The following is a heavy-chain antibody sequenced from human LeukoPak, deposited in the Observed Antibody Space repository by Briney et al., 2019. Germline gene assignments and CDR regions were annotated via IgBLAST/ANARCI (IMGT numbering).Heavy chain of an antibody. CDR2: ISGSGGST. CDR1: GFTFSSYA. J-gene: IGHJ4*02. D-gene: IGHD6-13*01. CDR3: AKVRGIAAVRPYYFDY. V-gene: IGHV3-23*01. Sequence: PGGSLRPSCAASGFTFSSYAMSWVRQAPGKGLEWVSAISGSGGSTYYADSVKGRFTISRDNSKNTLYLQMNSLRAEDTAVYYCAKVRGIAAVRPYYFDYWGQGTLVTVSS.